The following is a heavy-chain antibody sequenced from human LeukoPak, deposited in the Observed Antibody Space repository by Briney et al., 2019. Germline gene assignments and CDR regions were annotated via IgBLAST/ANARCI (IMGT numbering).Heavy chain of an antibody. CDR1: GFTFSSYA. J-gene: IGHJ4*02. CDR2: ISSNGGST. CDR3: VRVTGYSHGYGGFDY. V-gene: IGHV3-64D*06. Sequence: GSLRLSCSASGFTFSSYAMHWVRQAPGKGLEYVSAISSNGGSTYYADSVKGRFTISRDNSKNTLYLQMSSLRAEDTAVCYCVRVTGYSHGYGGFDYWGQGTLVTVSS. D-gene: IGHD5-18*01.